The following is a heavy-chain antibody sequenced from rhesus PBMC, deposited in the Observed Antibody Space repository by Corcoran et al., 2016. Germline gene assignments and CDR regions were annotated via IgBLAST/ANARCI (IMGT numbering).Heavy chain of an antibody. D-gene: IGHD6-25*01. Sequence: EVQLVESGGGLVQPGGSLRVSCAASVFSFRSYPRLWVRQAPGKGPEWVGFIRNKANGGTAEFAASVRDRFTISRDDSTSIASLQMNSLKTEDTAMYYGTRGAAAAVWGQGVLVTVSS. CDR2: IRNKANGGTA. CDR1: VFSFRSYP. CDR3: TRGAAAAV. V-gene: IGHV3-116*01. J-gene: IGHJ5-1*01.